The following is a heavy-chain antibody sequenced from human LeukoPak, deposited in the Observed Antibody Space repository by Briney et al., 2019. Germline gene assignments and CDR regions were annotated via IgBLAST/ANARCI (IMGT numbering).Heavy chain of an antibody. CDR3: ARSNDGYSSGWFDGAEYCQH. J-gene: IGHJ1*01. Sequence: SETLSLTCAVSGGSISSSNWWSWVRQPPGKGPEWIGEIYHSGSTNYNPSLKSRVTISVDKSKNQFSLKLSSVTAADTAVYYCARSNDGYSSGWFDGAEYCQHWGQGTLVTVSS. CDR2: IYHSGST. CDR1: GGSISSSNW. D-gene: IGHD6-19*01. V-gene: IGHV4-4*02.